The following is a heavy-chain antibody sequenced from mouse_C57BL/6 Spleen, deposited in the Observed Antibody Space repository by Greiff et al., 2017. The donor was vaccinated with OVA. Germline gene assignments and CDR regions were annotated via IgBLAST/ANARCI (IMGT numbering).Heavy chain of an antibody. J-gene: IGHJ1*03. CDR1: GYAFSSSW. V-gene: IGHV1-82*01. Sequence: QVQLQQSGPELVKPGASVKISCKASGYAFSSSWMNWVRQRPGKGLEWIGGIYPGDGDNNYNGKFKGKATLTADNASSTAYMQRSSLTSEDAAVYFCARGTYFDVWGTGTTVTVSS. CDR3: ARGTYFDV. CDR2: IYPGDGDN.